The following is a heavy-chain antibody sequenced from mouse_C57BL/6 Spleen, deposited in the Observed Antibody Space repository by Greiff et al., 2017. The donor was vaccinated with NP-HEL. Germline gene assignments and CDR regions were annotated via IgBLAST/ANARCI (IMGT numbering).Heavy chain of an antibody. V-gene: IGHV3-6*01. J-gene: IGHJ2*01. CDR3: AREGGSSGTFDY. CDR2: ISYDGSN. CDR1: GYSITSGYY. D-gene: IGHD3-2*02. Sequence: EVKLVESGPGLVKPSQSLSLTCSVTGYSITSGYYWNWIRQFPGNKLEWMGYISYDGSNNYNPSLKNRISITRDTSKNQFFLKLNSVTTEDTATYYCAREGGSSGTFDYWGQGTTLTVSS.